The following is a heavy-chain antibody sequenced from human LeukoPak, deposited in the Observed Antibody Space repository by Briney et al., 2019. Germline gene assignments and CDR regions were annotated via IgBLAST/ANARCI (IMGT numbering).Heavy chain of an antibody. D-gene: IGHD3-22*01. CDR1: GYTFTSYD. Sequence: ASVKVSCKASGYTFTSYDINWVRQATGQGLEWMGWMNPNSGNTGYAQKFQGRVTMTRNTSISTAYMELRSLRSDDTAVYYCARGYYDSSGYYFNSYGSALDYWGQGTLVTVSS. CDR2: MNPNSGNT. V-gene: IGHV1-8*01. J-gene: IGHJ4*02. CDR3: ARGYYDSSGYYFNSYGSALDY.